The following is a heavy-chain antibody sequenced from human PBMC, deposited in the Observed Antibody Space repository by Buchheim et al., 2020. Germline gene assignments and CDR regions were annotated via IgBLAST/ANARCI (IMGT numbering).Heavy chain of an antibody. CDR1: GFTFSSYA. V-gene: IGHV3-30-3*01. D-gene: IGHD3-3*01. CDR3: ARGYYDFWSSYYKNYYYGMDV. CDR2: ISYDGSNK. Sequence: QVQLVESGGGVVQPGRSLRLSCAASGFTFSSYAMHWVRQAPGKGLEWVAVISYDGSNKYYADSVKGRFTISRDNSKNTLYLQMNSLRAEDTAVYYCARGYYDFWSSYYKNYYYGMDVWGQGTT. J-gene: IGHJ6*02.